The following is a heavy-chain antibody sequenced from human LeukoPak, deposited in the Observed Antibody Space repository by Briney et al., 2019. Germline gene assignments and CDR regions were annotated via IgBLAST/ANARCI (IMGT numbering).Heavy chain of an antibody. CDR2: MNPNSGNT. CDR1: VYTFIIYD. Sequence: ASVTVSFKGSVYTFIIYDINWVRQATGQGGEWMGWMNPNSGNTGYAQKFQGRVTMTRNTSISTAYMEVSSLRSDDTAVYYCARAPDCSGGSCYLWFDPWGQGTLVTVSS. CDR3: ARAPDCSGGSCYLWFDP. J-gene: IGHJ5*02. V-gene: IGHV1-8*01. D-gene: IGHD2-15*01.